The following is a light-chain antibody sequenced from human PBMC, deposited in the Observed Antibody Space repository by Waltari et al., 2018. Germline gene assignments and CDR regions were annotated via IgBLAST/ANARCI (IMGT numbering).Light chain of an antibody. J-gene: IGLJ2*01. V-gene: IGLV2-14*01. Sequence: QSALTQPASVSGSPGQSITISCTGTSSDVGNYNYVSWYQQYPGKAPKVMIHEVSNRPAGVSNRFSGSKSGNTASLTISGLQAEDEADYYCTSSTISSTRVFGGGTKVTVL. CDR1: SSDVGNYNY. CDR3: TSSTISSTRV. CDR2: EVS.